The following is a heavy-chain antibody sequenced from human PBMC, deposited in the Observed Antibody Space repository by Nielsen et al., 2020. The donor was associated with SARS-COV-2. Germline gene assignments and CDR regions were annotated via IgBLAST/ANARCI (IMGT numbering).Heavy chain of an antibody. CDR1: GFTLRNYW. J-gene: IGHJ4*02. CDR2: IEEDGSEK. V-gene: IGHV3-7*03. Sequence: GESLKISCAASGFTLRNYWMNWVRQAPGKGLEWVANIEEDGSEKFYLDSVKGRFTISRDNAKNSLYLQMNSLRAEDTALYYCAKDMGDFWSGPWGQGTLVTVSS. D-gene: IGHD3-3*01. CDR3: AKDMGDFWSGP.